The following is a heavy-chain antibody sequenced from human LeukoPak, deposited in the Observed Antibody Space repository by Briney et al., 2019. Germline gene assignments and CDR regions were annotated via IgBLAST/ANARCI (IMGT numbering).Heavy chain of an antibody. CDR3: ARDRYYYDSSGYYYFDY. J-gene: IGHJ4*02. CDR1: SGSFSGYY. V-gene: IGHV4-34*01. D-gene: IGHD3-22*01. Sequence: SETLSLTCSVYSGSFSGYYWSWIRQPPGKGLEWIGEINHSVGTNYNPSLKSRVTMSLDTSKYQFSLKLSSVTAADTAVYYCARDRYYYDSSGYYYFDYWGQGTLVTVSS. CDR2: INHSVGT.